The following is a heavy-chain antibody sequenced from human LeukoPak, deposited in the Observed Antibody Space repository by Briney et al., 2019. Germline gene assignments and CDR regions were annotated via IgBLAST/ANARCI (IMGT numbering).Heavy chain of an antibody. CDR1: GFTFSNAW. Sequence: KAGGSLRLSCAASGFTFSNAWMSWVRQAPGKGLEWVGRIKSKTDGWTTDYAAPVKGRFTISRDDSKNTLYLQMNSLKTEDTAVYYCTSWLGASWGQGTLVTVSS. V-gene: IGHV3-15*01. CDR2: IKSKTDGWTT. CDR3: TSWLGAS. D-gene: IGHD5-12*01. J-gene: IGHJ4*02.